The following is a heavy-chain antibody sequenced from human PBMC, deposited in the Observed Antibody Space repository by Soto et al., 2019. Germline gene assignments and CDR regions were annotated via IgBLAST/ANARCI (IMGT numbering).Heavy chain of an antibody. Sequence: SETLSLTCTVSGGSISSYYWSWIRQPPGKGLEWIGYIYYSGSTNYNPSLKSRVTISVDTSKNQFSLKLSSVTAADTAVYYCARGDYYYGSGNWFDPWGQGTLVTVSS. CDR1: GGSISSYY. D-gene: IGHD3-10*01. CDR3: ARGDYYYGSGNWFDP. CDR2: IYYSGST. J-gene: IGHJ5*02. V-gene: IGHV4-59*01.